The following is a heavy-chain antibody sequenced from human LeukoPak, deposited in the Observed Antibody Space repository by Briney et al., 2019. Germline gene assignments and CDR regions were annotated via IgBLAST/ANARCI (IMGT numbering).Heavy chain of an antibody. CDR3: ARAWSIAARPTNWFDP. CDR2: IYYSGST. J-gene: IGHJ5*02. CDR1: GGSISSYY. V-gene: IGHV4-59*01. Sequence: SETLSLTCTVSGGSISSYYWSWIRQPPGKGLEWIGYIYYSGSTNYNPSLKSRVTISVDTSKNQFSLKLSSVTAADTAVYYCARAWSIAARPTNWFDPWGQGTLVTVPS. D-gene: IGHD6-6*01.